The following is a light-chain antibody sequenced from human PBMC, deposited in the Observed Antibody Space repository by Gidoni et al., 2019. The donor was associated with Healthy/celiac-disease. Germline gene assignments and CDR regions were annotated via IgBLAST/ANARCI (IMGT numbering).Light chain of an antibody. V-gene: IGKV3-15*01. CDR1: QSVSSN. J-gene: IGKJ1*01. CDR3: QQYNNWLWT. CDR2: GAY. Sequence: EIVMTQSPATLSVSPGERATLSCRASQSVSSNLAWYQQKPGQATRLLIYGAYTRATGIPARFSGRGSGTECTLTNSSLQSEDFAVYYCQQYNNWLWTFGQGTKVEIK.